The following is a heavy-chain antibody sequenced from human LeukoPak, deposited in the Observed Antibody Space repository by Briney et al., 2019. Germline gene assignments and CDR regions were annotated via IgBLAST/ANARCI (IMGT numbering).Heavy chain of an antibody. CDR3: ARATDDGSGSPYFDY. Sequence: ASVKVSCKASGYTFTGYYMHWVRQAPGQGLEWMGWINPNSGGTNYAQKFQGRVTMTRDTSISTAYMELSRLRSDDTAVYYCARATDDGSGSPYFDYWGQGTLVTVSS. J-gene: IGHJ4*02. CDR1: GYTFTGYY. D-gene: IGHD3-10*01. V-gene: IGHV1-2*02. CDR2: INPNSGGT.